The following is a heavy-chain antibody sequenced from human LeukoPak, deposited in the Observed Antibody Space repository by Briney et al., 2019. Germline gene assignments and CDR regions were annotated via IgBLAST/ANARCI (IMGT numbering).Heavy chain of an antibody. CDR3: ARGTTPDYGGNSVRAWYFDL. D-gene: IGHD4-23*01. V-gene: IGHV4-34*01. J-gene: IGHJ2*01. Sequence: PSETLSLTCAVYGGSFSGYYWSWIRQPPGKGLEWIGEINHSGSTNYNPSPKSRVTISVDTSKNQFSLKLSSVTAADTAVYYCARGTTPDYGGNSVRAWYFDLWGRGTLVTVSS. CDR1: GGSFSGYY. CDR2: INHSGST.